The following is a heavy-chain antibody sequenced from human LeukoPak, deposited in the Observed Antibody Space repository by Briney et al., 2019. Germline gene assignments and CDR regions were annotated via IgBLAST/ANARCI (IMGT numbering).Heavy chain of an antibody. Sequence: GESLKISCQGSGYSFTSYWIGWVRQMPGKGLEWMGIIYPGDSDTRYSPSFQGQVTISADKSISTAYLQWSSLKASDTAMYYCARQGGSSWYNSWFDPWGQGTLVTVSS. CDR3: ARQGGSSWYNSWFDP. J-gene: IGHJ5*02. D-gene: IGHD6-13*01. CDR2: IYPGDSDT. CDR1: GYSFTSYW. V-gene: IGHV5-51*01.